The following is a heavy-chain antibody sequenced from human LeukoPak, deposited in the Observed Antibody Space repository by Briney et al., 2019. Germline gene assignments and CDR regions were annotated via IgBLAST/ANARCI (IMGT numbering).Heavy chain of an antibody. CDR3: ARDGALAAFDI. CDR2: ISSSSSFL. J-gene: IGHJ3*02. V-gene: IGHV3-21*01. Sequence: GGSLRLSCAASGFTFSSYSMSWVRQAPGKGLEWVSSISSSSSFLYYADSVKGRFTVSRDNAKNSLYLQMNSLRAEDTAVYYCARDGALAAFDIWGQGTMVTVSS. CDR1: GFTFSSYS. D-gene: IGHD1-26*01.